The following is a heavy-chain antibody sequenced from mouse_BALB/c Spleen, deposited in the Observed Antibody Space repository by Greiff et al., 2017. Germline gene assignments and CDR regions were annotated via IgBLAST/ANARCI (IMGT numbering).Heavy chain of an antibody. CDR3: ASDGYYAY. V-gene: IGHV5-4*02. CDR2: ISDGGSYT. CDR1: GFTFSDYY. Sequence: DVHLVESGGGLVKPGGSLKLSCAASGFTFSDYYMYWVRQTPEKRLEWVATISDGGSYTYYPDSVKGRFTISRDNAKNNLYLQMSSLKSEDTAMYYCASDGYYAYWGQGTLVTVSA. D-gene: IGHD2-3*01. J-gene: IGHJ3*01.